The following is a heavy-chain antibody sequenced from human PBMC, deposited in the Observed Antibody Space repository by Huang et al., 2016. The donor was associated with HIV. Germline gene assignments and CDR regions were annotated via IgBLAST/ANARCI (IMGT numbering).Heavy chain of an antibody. D-gene: IGHD5-18*01. CDR2: ISWNSGSI. CDR1: GFTFGDYD. J-gene: IGHJ4*02. Sequence: EVHLVESGGGLVQPGRSLRLSCAASGFTFGDYDMHWFRQAPGKGREWVSGISWNSGSIDYADSVKGRFTISRDNAGNSLYLQMKKLRPEDTALYYCAAGIGNSYGSKWGQGTLVTVSS. CDR3: AAGIGNSYGSK. V-gene: IGHV3-9*01.